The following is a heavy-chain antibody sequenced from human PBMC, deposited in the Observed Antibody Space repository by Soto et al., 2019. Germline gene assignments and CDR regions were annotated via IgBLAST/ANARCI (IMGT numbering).Heavy chain of an antibody. Sequence: QVQLVQSGAEVQKPGASVKVSCKTSGYIFNNYGISWVRQAPGQGLEWMGWIYSKEGKINFAQKFQGRVTMTTDTSTSTAYIELRNLRFADSAVYFCARDIDFDIDFWGQGTLATVSS. J-gene: IGHJ4*02. CDR1: GYIFNNYG. CDR3: ARDIDFDIDF. V-gene: IGHV1-18*01. D-gene: IGHD3-9*01. CDR2: IYSKEGKI.